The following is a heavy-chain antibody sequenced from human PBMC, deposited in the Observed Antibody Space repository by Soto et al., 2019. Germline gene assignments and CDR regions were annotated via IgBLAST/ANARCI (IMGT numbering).Heavy chain of an antibody. CDR3: AREGGSSSWYFDYYSYGMDF. CDR1: GGSVSSGSYY. V-gene: IGHV4-61*01. CDR2: IYYSGST. Sequence: SETLSLTCTVSGGSVSSGSYYWSWIRQPPGKGLEWIGYIYYSGSTNYNPSLKSRVTISADTSKNQFSLKLSSVTAADTAVYYCAREGGSSSWYFDYYSYGMDFWGQGTTVTVAS. D-gene: IGHD6-13*01. J-gene: IGHJ6*02.